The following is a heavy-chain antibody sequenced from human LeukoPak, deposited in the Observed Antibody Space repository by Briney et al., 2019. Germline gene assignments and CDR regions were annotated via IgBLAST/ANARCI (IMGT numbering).Heavy chain of an antibody. V-gene: IGHV3-74*01. CDR1: GFTFSTYW. Sequence: PGGSLRLSCAASGFTFSTYWMHWVRQAPETGLVWVSLINSDGSSTNYADSVKGRFTISRDNAKNTLYLQMNSLRAEDTAVYYCATDVPAATIFGYWGQGTLVTVSS. CDR3: ATDVPAATIFGY. CDR2: INSDGSST. D-gene: IGHD2-2*01. J-gene: IGHJ4*02.